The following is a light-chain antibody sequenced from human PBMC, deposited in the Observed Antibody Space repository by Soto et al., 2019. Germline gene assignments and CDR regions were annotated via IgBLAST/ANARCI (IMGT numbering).Light chain of an antibody. V-gene: IGKV1-33*01. Sequence: DIQLTQSPSSLSAPVGDRVTITCQASQDINNYLNWYQQKPGKAPKLLIYDASNLETGVPSRFRGRRSGTDFTLTIISRQSEDIATYYCQQYDSLPRTFGQGTKLEIK. CDR1: QDINNY. CDR2: DAS. CDR3: QQYDSLPRT. J-gene: IGKJ2*01.